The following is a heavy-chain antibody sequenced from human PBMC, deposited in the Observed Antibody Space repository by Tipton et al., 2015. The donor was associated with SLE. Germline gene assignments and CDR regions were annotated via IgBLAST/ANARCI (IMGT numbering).Heavy chain of an antibody. V-gene: IGHV3-23*01. CDR1: GFTFSSYA. D-gene: IGHD3-10*01. J-gene: IGHJ4*02. CDR3: AQEDYYGSGFFDY. CDR2: ISGSGGST. Sequence: SLRLSCVASGFTFSSYAMSWVRQAPGKGLEWVSAISGSGGSTYNADSVKGRFTISRDNAKNSLYLQMNSLRAEDTAVYYCAQEDYYGSGFFDYWGQGTLVTVSS.